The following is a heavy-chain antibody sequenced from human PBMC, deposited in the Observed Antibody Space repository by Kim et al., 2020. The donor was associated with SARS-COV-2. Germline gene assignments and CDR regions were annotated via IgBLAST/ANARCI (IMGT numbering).Heavy chain of an antibody. V-gene: IGHV3-23*01. CDR1: GFTFSSYA. J-gene: IGHJ6*02. Sequence: GGSLRLSCAASGFTFSSYAMSWVRQAPGKGLEWVSAISGSGGSTYYADSVKGRFTISRDNSKNTLYLQMNSLRAEDTAVYYCAKPPFAASRYYYYGMDVWGQGTTVTVSS. CDR3: AKPPFAASRYYYYGMDV. D-gene: IGHD3-3*01. CDR2: ISGSGGST.